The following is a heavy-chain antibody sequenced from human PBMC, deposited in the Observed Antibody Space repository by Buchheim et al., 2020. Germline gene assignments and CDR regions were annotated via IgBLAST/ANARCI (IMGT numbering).Heavy chain of an antibody. V-gene: IGHV1-46*03. J-gene: IGHJ5*02. CDR2: INPSGGST. D-gene: IGHD3-3*01. CDR1: GYTFTSYY. Sequence: QVQLVQSGAEVKKPGASVKVSCKASGYTFTSYYMHWVRQAPGQGLEWMGIINPSGGSTSYAQKFQGRVTMTRDTSTSTVHMELSSLRSEDTTVYYCARAARITIFGVVIIFGRPTPNWFDPWGQGTL. CDR3: ARAARITIFGVVIIFGRPTPNWFDP.